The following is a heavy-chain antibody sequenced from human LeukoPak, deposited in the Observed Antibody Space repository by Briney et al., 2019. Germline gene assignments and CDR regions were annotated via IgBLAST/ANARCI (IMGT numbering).Heavy chain of an antibody. Sequence: SSETLSLTCAVYGDSFSGYYWSWIRQPPGKGLEWIAEINHRGTTHYNPSLKSRVNISADTSKNQFSLHLDSVTAADTAVYYCARSWAGMYYPFYYFDYWGQGTLVSVSS. D-gene: IGHD1-26*01. CDR2: INHRGTT. V-gene: IGHV4-34*01. CDR3: ARSWAGMYYPFYYFDY. J-gene: IGHJ4*02. CDR1: GDSFSGYY.